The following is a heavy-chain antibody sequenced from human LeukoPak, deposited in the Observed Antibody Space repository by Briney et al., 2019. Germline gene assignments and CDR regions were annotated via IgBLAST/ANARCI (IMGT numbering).Heavy chain of an antibody. J-gene: IGHJ5*02. V-gene: IGHV4-39*07. CDR3: AGKDIVGAGNWFDP. CDR1: GGSISSNTYY. D-gene: IGHD1-26*01. Sequence: SETLSLTCTVSGGSISSNTYYWGWIRQPPGKGLEWIGSIYYSGSTYYNPSLKSRVTISVDTSKNQFSLKLSSVTAADTAVYYCAGKDIVGAGNWFDPWGQGTLVTVSS. CDR2: IYYSGST.